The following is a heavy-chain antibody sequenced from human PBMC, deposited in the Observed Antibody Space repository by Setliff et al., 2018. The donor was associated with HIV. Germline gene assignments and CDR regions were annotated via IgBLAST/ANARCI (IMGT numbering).Heavy chain of an antibody. CDR3: ARERLSRLGFDY. D-gene: IGHD1-1*01. CDR2: IYTGGNA. Sequence: PSETLSLTCSVSGGSITSGSYYWIWIRQPAGKGLEWIGHIYTGGNANYNPSLQSRVTISVDTSKNQFSLMLGSMTAADTAVYYCARERLSRLGFDYWGQGTLVTVSS. J-gene: IGHJ4*02. V-gene: IGHV4-61*09. CDR1: GGSITSGSYY.